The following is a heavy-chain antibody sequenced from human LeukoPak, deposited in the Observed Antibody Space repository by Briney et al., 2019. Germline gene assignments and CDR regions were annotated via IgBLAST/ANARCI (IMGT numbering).Heavy chain of an antibody. V-gene: IGHV1-69*05. CDR3: ARKNKLLWFGELRGWFDP. CDR2: IIPIFGTA. CDR1: GGTFSSYA. J-gene: IGHJ5*02. D-gene: IGHD3-10*01. Sequence: SVKVSCKASGGTFSSYAISWVRQAPGQGLEWMGEIIPIFGTANYAQKFQGRVTITTDESTSTAYMELSSLRSEDTAVYYCARKNKLLWFGELRGWFDPWGLGTLVTVSS.